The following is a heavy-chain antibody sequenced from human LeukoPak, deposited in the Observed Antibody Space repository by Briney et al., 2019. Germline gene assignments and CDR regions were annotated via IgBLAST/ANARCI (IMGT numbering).Heavy chain of an antibody. V-gene: IGHV3-48*04. J-gene: IGHJ2*01. CDR3: ARGATGHPWYFDL. Sequence: GGSLRLSCAASGFNYSSYTMNWVRQAPGMGLEWLSYISASRDITYYADSVKGRFTISRDNAKNTLYLQMNSLGAEDTAVYYCARGATGHPWYFDLWGRGTLVTVSS. CDR2: ISASRDIT. CDR1: GFNYSSYT. D-gene: IGHD1-1*01.